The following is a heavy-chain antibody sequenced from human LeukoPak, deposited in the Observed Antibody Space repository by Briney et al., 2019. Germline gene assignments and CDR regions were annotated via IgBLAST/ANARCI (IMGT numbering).Heavy chain of an antibody. D-gene: IGHD3-22*01. CDR2: INHSGST. CDR1: GGSFSGYY. J-gene: IGHJ4*02. V-gene: IGHV4-34*01. CDR3: ARGGYYYDSSGYYIN. Sequence: SSETLSLTCAVYGGSFSGYYWSWIRQPPGKGLEWIGEINHSGSTNYNPSLKSRVTISVDTSKDQFSLKLSSVTAADTAVHYCARGGYYYDSSGYYINWGQGTLVTVSS.